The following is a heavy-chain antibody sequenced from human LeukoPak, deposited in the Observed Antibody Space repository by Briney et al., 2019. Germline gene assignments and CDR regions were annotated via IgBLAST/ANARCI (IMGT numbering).Heavy chain of an antibody. CDR1: GGSISSYY. J-gene: IGHJ3*01. D-gene: IGHD4-11*01. Sequence: ASETLSLTCTVSGGSISSYYWSWIRQPPGKGLEWIGYIYYSGSTNYNPSLKSRVTISVDTSKNQFSLKLSSVTAADTAVYYCARGPNTAGNYRAFDLWGQGTKVTVSS. V-gene: IGHV4-59*08. CDR2: IYYSGST. CDR3: ARGPNTAGNYRAFDL.